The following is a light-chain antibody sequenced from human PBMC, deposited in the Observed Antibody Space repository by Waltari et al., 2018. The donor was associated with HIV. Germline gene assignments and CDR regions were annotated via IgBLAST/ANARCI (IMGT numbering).Light chain of an antibody. Sequence: QSALTQPASVSGSPGKWLTTSCTGTSSDVGGSNLVSGYQQHPGKAPKLMIYEVSKRPSGVSNRFSGSKSGNTASLTISGLQAEDEADYYCCAYAGSTTYVIFGGGTKLTVL. CDR3: CAYAGSTTYVI. V-gene: IGLV2-23*02. CDR1: SSDVGGSNL. CDR2: EVS. J-gene: IGLJ2*01.